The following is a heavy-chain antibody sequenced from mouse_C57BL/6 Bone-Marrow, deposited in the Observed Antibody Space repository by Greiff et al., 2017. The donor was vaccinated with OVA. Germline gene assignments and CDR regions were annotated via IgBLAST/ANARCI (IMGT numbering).Heavy chain of an antibody. Sequence: QVQLQQPGAVLVKPGASVKLSCKASGYTFTSYWMHWVKQRPGQGLEWIGMIHPNSGSTSYNEKFTSKATLTVDNSYSTAYMQLSSLTSEDSAVYCCARRDYSNYPYYYAMDYWGQGTSVTVSS. V-gene: IGHV1-64*01. CDR1: GYTFTSYW. CDR3: ARRDYSNYPYYYAMDY. CDR2: IHPNSGST. D-gene: IGHD2-5*01. J-gene: IGHJ4*01.